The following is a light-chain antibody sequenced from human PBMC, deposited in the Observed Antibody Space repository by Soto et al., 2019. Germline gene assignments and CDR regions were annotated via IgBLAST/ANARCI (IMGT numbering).Light chain of an antibody. CDR2: GAS. CDR1: QSVSSSY. V-gene: IGKV3-20*01. Sequence: EIVLTQSPATLSLSPGERATLSCRASQSVSSSYLAWYQQKPGQAPRLLIYGASSRATGIPDRFSGSESGTDVSLSISRLEPDDSAAYYCQQYGSSRTFGQGTKVEIK. CDR3: QQYGSSRT. J-gene: IGKJ1*01.